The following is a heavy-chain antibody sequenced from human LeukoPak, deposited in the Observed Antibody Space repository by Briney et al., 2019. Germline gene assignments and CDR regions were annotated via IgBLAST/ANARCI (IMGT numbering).Heavy chain of an antibody. CDR3: ARVSGFGYFFDY. Sequence: QPGGSLRLSCAASGFTLSDHYMDRVRQAPGKGLEWVARSRNKANSYTTEYAASVKGRFTISRDDSKNSLYLQMNSLKSEDTAVYYCARVSGFGYFFDYWGQGTLVTVSS. J-gene: IGHJ4*02. CDR2: SRNKANSYTT. V-gene: IGHV3-72*01. CDR1: GFTLSDHY. D-gene: IGHD3-10*01.